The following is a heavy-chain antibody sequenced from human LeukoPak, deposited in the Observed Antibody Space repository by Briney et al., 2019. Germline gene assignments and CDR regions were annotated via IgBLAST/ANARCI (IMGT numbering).Heavy chain of an antibody. D-gene: IGHD3-10*01. CDR3: AIRYYGSGSYDAFDI. CDR1: GYTFTGYY. Sequence: GASVKVSCKASGYTFTGYYMHWVRQAPGQGLEWMGWINPNSGGTNYAQKFQGRVTMTRDTSISTAYMELSRLRSDDTAVYYCAIRYYGSGSYDAFDIWGQGTMVTVSS. J-gene: IGHJ3*02. CDR2: INPNSGGT. V-gene: IGHV1-2*02.